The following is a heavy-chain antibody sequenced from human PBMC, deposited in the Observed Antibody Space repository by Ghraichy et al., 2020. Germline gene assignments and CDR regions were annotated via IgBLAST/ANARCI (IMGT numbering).Heavy chain of an antibody. V-gene: IGHV4-4*07. CDR2: IYTSGST. J-gene: IGHJ6*01. CDR3: ARESTYDDFWSGYYRGMDV. D-gene: IGHD3-3*01. CDR1: GGSISSYY. Sequence: SETLSLTCTVSGGSISSYYWSWIRQPAGKGLEWIGRIYTSGSTNYNPSLKSRVTMSVDTSKNQFSLKLSSVTAADTAVYYCARESTYDDFWSGYYRGMDVWVQGTTVTDSS.